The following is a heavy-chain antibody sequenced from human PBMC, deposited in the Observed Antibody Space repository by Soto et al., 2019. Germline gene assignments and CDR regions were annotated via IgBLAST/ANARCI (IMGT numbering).Heavy chain of an antibody. J-gene: IGHJ4*02. CDR2: LYGNGGGI. D-gene: IGHD4-17*01. CDR1: GFTFSSYA. V-gene: IGHV3-23*01. Sequence: GGSLRLSCAASGFTFSSYAMIWIRQVPGKGLEWVSGLYGNGGGIHYADSVKGRFTISRDNSAYSVHLQMNNLRVEDTAVYYCVKDAVSGDGVWLAHDWGQGTVVTVSS. CDR3: VKDAVSGDGVWLAHD.